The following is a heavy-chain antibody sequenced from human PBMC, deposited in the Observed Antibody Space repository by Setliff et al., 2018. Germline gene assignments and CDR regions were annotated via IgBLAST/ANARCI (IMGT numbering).Heavy chain of an antibody. V-gene: IGHV4-59*11. CDR3: ASPVGAHRGY. J-gene: IGHJ4*02. CDR1: GGSISSHY. CDR2: IYYSGST. Sequence: SETLSLTCTVSGGSISSHYWSWIRQPPGKGLEWIGSIYYSGSTNYNPSLKSRVTISVDTSKNQFSLKLSSVTAADTAVYYCASPVGAHRGYWGRERWSPSPQ. D-gene: IGHD1-26*01.